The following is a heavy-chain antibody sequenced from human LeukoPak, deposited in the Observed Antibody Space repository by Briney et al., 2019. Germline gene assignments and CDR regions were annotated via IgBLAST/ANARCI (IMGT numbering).Heavy chain of an antibody. Sequence: GGSLRLSCAASGFTLSRYWMSWVRQSPGKGLEWVANIKQDGSEKFYVDSVKGRFTISRDNAKNSLYLQMNSLKAEDTAVYYCARCAGSSSWYEGYYFDYWGQGTLVTVSS. V-gene: IGHV3-7*01. CDR3: ARCAGSSSWYEGYYFDY. J-gene: IGHJ4*02. CDR1: GFTLSRYW. CDR2: IKQDGSEK. D-gene: IGHD6-13*01.